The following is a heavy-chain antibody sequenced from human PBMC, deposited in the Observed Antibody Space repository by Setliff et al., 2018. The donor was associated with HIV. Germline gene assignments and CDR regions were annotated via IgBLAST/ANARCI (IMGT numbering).Heavy chain of an antibody. CDR1: GFTFTTYA. D-gene: IGHD3-10*01. Sequence: PVGSLRLSCAASGFTFTTYAMHWVRQAPGKGLEWVAVISIYDGSEKYYADSVKGRFTISRDNSKNMLYLEMNSLRAEDTAIYYCARDVTMRSSVEYYFDYWGQGTLVTVSS. CDR2: ISIYDGSEK. CDR3: ARDVTMRSSVEYYFDY. J-gene: IGHJ4*02. V-gene: IGHV3-30*04.